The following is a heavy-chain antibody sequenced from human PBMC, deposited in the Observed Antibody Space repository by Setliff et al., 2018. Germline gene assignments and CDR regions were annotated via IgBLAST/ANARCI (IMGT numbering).Heavy chain of an antibody. CDR3: GRDDTGSGDKFDY. D-gene: IGHD2-21*02. V-gene: IGHV3-7*01. Sequence: PGGSLRLSCAASGFTFSSYWMSWVRQAPGKGLEWVANIKQDGSDTVYADPVKGRFTISRDNADNTLNLQMNTLRAEDTGVYYCGRDDTGSGDKFDYWSQGTLVTVSS. CDR1: GFTFSSYW. J-gene: IGHJ4*02. CDR2: IKQDGSDT.